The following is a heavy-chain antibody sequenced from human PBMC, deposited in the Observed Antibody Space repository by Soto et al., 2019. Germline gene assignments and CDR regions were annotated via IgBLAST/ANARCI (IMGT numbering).Heavy chain of an antibody. CDR3: ARDEAAADTYYYYGMDV. J-gene: IGHJ6*02. Sequence: SETLSLTCTVSGGSISSGDYYWSWIRQPPGKGLEWIGYIYYSGSTYYNPSLKSRVTISVDTSKNQFSLKLSSVTTADTAVYYCARDEAAADTYYYYGMDVWGQGTTVTVSS. CDR2: IYYSGST. V-gene: IGHV4-30-4*01. D-gene: IGHD6-13*01. CDR1: GGSISSGDYY.